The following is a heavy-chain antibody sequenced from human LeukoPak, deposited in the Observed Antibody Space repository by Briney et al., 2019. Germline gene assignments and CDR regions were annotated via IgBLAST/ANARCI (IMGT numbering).Heavy chain of an antibody. CDR1: GASINSGSYY. CDR2: IYTSGST. V-gene: IGHV4-61*02. J-gene: IGHJ4*02. CDR3: ARDGPSVYFDY. Sequence: SETLSLTCTVSGASINSGSYYWTWIRQPAGKGLEWIGRIYTSGSTNYNPSLKSRVTISLDTSKNHFSLKLDSVTAADTAVYYCARDGPSVYFDYWGQGTLVTVSS.